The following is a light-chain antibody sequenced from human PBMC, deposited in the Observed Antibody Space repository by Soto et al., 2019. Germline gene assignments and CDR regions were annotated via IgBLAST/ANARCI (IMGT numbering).Light chain of an antibody. J-gene: IGKJ5*01. CDR1: QGISTY. Sequence: DIHMTQSPSSLSASVGDRVTITCQASQGISTYLNWYQQKPGKAPKLLIYGASNLETGVPSRFSGSGSGTDFTFTICSLQTEDIATDFCQQYDNVFTFGQGTRLE. CDR2: GAS. CDR3: QQYDNVFT. V-gene: IGKV1-33*01.